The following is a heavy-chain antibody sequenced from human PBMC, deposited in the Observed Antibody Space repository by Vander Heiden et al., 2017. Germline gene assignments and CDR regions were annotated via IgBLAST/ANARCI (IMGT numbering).Heavy chain of an antibody. V-gene: IGHV3-30-3*01. D-gene: IGHD3-22*01. CDR2: ISHDGSNK. CDR3: ARGDRDYYDSGMDV. J-gene: IGHJ6*02. CDR1: GFTFRRHA. Sequence: QVQLVESRAGVVPPGRPLRLSCAPPGFTFRRHATHWIRQAPGEGLGWVAVISHDGSNKYYADSVKGRFTISRDNSKNTLYLQMNSLRAEDTAVYDCARGDRDYYDSGMDVWGQGTTVTVSS.